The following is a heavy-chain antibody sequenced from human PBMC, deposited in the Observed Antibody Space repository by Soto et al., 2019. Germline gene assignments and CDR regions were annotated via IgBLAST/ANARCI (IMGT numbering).Heavy chain of an antibody. V-gene: IGHV1-69*13. CDR1: GGTFISYA. CDR3: ARSQLAYCGGDCYLQAGSFDY. CDR2: IIPIFGTA. Sequence: SVKVSFKASGGTFISYAISWVRQAPGQGLEWMGGIIPIFGTANYAQKFQGRVTITADESTSTAYMELSSLRSEDTAVYYCARSQLAYCGGDCYLQAGSFDYWGQGTLVTVSS. D-gene: IGHD2-21*02. J-gene: IGHJ4*02.